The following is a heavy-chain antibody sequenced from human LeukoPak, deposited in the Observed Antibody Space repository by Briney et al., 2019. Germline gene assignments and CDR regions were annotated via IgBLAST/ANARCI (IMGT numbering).Heavy chain of an antibody. CDR2: ILYDGSNK. CDR1: GVTFSTFG. J-gene: IGHJ3*02. V-gene: IGHV3-30*02. Sequence: GGSLRLSCAASGVTFSTFGMRWGRQAPGKGLEWGAFILYDGSNKYYADSVKRRFPISRDNSKNALYLQVNSLRPEDTAVYYCAKHTVLGAFDIWGQGTMVTISS. CDR3: AKHTVLGAFDI.